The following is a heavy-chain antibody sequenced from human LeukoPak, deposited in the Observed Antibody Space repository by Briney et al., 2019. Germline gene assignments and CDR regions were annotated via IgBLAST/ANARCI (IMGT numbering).Heavy chain of an antibody. V-gene: IGHV3-30*04. CDR2: ISYDGSNK. CDR3: AREGGRYFDY. D-gene: IGHD3-16*01. Sequence: GSLRLSCAASGFTFSSYAMHWVRQAPGKGLEWVAVISYDGSNKYYADSVKGRFTISRDNSKNTLYLQMNSLRAEDTAVYYCAREGGRYFDYWGQGTLVTVSS. J-gene: IGHJ4*02. CDR1: GFTFSSYA.